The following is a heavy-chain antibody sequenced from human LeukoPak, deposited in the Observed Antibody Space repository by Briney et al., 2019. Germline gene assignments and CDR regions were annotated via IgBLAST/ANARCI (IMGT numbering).Heavy chain of an antibody. CDR1: GFTLSSNY. J-gene: IGHJ4*02. CDR2: IYSGGST. CDR3: ASYGFWSGYGTNRNYFDY. D-gene: IGHD3-3*01. Sequence: GGSLRLSCAASGFTLSSNYMSWVRQAPGKGLEWVSVIYSGGSTYYADSVKGRFTISRDNSKNTLYLQMNSLRAEDTAVYYCASYGFWSGYGTNRNYFDYWGQGTLVTVSS. V-gene: IGHV3-53*01.